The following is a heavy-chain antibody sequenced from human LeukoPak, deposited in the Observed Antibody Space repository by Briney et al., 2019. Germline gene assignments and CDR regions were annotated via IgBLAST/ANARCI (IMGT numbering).Heavy chain of an antibody. CDR1: GYTSTSYY. Sequence: GASVKVSCKASGYTSTSYYMHWVRQAPGQGLEWMGIINPSGGSTSYAQKFQGRVTMTRDMSTSTVYMDLSSLRSEDTAVYYCARGARLGYASGWYHGIWGQGTMVTVSS. CDR2: INPSGGST. CDR3: ARGARLGYASGWYHGI. D-gene: IGHD6-19*01. J-gene: IGHJ3*02. V-gene: IGHV1-46*01.